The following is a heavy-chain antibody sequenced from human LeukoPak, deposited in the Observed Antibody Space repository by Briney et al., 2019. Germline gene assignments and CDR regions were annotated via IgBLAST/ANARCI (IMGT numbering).Heavy chain of an antibody. J-gene: IGHJ4*02. Sequence: GGSLRLSCAASGFIPSDHHMDWVRQAPGKGLEWVGRSRNKASSYTTENAASVKGRFTISRDDSKNSLYLQMNSLKAEDTAVYYCASAITGTTVNHYWGQGTLVTVSS. CDR3: ASAITGTTVNHY. V-gene: IGHV3-72*01. CDR2: SRNKASSYTT. D-gene: IGHD1-7*01. CDR1: GFIPSDHH.